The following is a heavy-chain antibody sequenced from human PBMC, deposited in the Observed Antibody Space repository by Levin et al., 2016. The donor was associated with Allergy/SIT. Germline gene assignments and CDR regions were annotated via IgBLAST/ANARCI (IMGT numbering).Heavy chain of an antibody. CDR3: ASWVVVIRGVDY. J-gene: IGHJ4*02. CDR1: GGSISSSSYY. D-gene: IGHD3-22*01. Sequence: SETLSLTCTVSGGSISSSSYYWGWIRQPPGKGLEWIGSIYYSGSTYYNPSLKSRVTISVDTSKNQFSLKLSSVTATDTAVYYCASWVVVIRGVDYWGQGTLVTVSS. CDR2: IYYSGST. V-gene: IGHV4-39*01.